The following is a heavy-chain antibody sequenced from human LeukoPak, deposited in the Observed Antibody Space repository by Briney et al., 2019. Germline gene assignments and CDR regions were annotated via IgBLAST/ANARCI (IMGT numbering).Heavy chain of an antibody. D-gene: IGHD1-14*01. Sequence: GGSLRLSCAASGFTVSSNYMSWVRQTPGKGLEWVSAMSGVNDYTYYADSVKGRFTISRDNAKNSLYLQMNSLRAEDTAVYYCGWCFAGKGNRFDYWGQGTLVTVSS. CDR2: MSGVNDYT. CDR1: GFTVSSNY. J-gene: IGHJ4*02. CDR3: GWCFAGKGNRFDY. V-gene: IGHV3-21*01.